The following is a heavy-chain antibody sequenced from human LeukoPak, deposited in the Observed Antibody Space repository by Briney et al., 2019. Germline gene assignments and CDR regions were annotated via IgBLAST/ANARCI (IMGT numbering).Heavy chain of an antibody. CDR2: IYYVGST. J-gene: IGHJ4*02. CDR3: ARVVGRIY. Sequence: SETLSLTCTVSGGSISSSSYYWDWIRQSPGKGLEWLGSIYYVGSTYYNPSLESRVTISVDTSKNQFSLKLSSVTAADTAVYYCARVVGRIYWGQGTLVTVSS. CDR1: GGSISSSSYY. D-gene: IGHD2-21*01. V-gene: IGHV4-39*01.